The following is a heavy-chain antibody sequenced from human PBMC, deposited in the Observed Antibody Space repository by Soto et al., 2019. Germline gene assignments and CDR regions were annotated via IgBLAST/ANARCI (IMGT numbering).Heavy chain of an antibody. D-gene: IGHD3-16*02. CDR1: GFTFSSYS. CDR3: ARDLGNMITFGGVIESYYLDY. Sequence: GGSLRLSCAASGFTFSSYSMNCVRQAPGKGLEWVSYISSSSSTIYYADSVKGRLTISRDNAKNSLYLQMNSLRAEDTAVYYCARDLGNMITFGGVIESYYLDYWGQGTLVTVSS. CDR2: ISSSSSTI. V-gene: IGHV3-48*01. J-gene: IGHJ4*02.